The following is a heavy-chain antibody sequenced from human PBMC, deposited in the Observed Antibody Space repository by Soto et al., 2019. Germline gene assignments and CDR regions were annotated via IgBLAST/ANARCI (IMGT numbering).Heavy chain of an antibody. CDR3: ARDARRVATSYNWFDP. V-gene: IGHV3-33*01. J-gene: IGHJ5*02. D-gene: IGHD5-12*01. CDR1: GFTFSSYG. Sequence: QVQLVESGGGVVQPGRSLRLSCAASGFTFSSYGMHWVRQAPGKGLEWVAVIWYDGSNKYYADSVKGRFTISRDNSKNSLYLQMNRLRAADTAVYYCARDARRVATSYNWFDPWGQGTLVTVSS. CDR2: IWYDGSNK.